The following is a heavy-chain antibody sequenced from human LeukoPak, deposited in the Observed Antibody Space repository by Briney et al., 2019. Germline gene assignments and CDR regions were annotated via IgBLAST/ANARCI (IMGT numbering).Heavy chain of an antibody. Sequence: SETLSLTCTVSGVSIASRNWWGWVRQPPGKGLEWIGEIYHSDNPTYNPSLKSRVTISVVKSKNQFSLNLRSVTAADTAIYYCAVSGGDYKVDYWGQGTLVTVSS. CDR1: GVSIASRNW. J-gene: IGHJ4*02. CDR3: AVSGGDYKVDY. D-gene: IGHD2-21*01. V-gene: IGHV4-4*02. CDR2: IYHSDNP.